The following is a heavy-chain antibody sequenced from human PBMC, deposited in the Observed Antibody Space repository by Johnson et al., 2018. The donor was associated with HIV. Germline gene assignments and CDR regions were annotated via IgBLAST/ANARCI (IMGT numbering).Heavy chain of an antibody. J-gene: IGHJ3*02. Sequence: VQLVESGGGLVQPGRSLRLSCAASGFTFDDYAMHWVRQAPGKGLEWVSGISWNSGSIGYADSVKGRFTISRDSAKNCLYLQMNSLRAEDTAVYYCARVRSGRENVFDIWGQGTMVTVSS. D-gene: IGHD1-26*01. V-gene: IGHV3-9*01. CDR2: ISWNSGSI. CDR1: GFTFDDYA. CDR3: ARVRSGRENVFDI.